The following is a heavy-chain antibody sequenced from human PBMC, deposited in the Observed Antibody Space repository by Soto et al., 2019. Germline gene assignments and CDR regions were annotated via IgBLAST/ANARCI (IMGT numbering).Heavy chain of an antibody. V-gene: IGHV1-3*01. CDR1: GYTFTSYA. J-gene: IGHJ3*02. D-gene: IGHD3-16*02. CDR2: INAGNGNA. Sequence: ASVKVSCKASGYTFTSYAMHWVRQAPGQRLERMGWINAGNGNAKYSQKFQGRVTITRDTSAGTAYMELSSLRSEDTAVYYCARYRRSYYDYVWGSYRSHAFDIWDQGTMVTVSS. CDR3: ARYRRSYYDYVWGSYRSHAFDI.